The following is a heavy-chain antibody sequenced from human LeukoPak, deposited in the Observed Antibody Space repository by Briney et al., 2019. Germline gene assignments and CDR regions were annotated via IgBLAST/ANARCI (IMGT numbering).Heavy chain of an antibody. V-gene: IGHV3-7*01. J-gene: IGHJ4*02. D-gene: IGHD3-10*01. CDR2: INQDGTEK. CDR1: GFTFITYW. CDR3: AKVAKYYYGSETYFFEH. Sequence: QPGGSLRLSCAASGFTFITYWMSWVRQAPGKGLEWVANINQDGTEKYYVDSVKGRFTISRDNAKNSLYLQMNSLRVEDTAVYYCAKVAKYYYGSETYFFEHWGQGTPATASS.